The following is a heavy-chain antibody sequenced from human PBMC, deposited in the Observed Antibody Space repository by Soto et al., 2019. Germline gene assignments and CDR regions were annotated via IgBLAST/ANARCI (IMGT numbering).Heavy chain of an antibody. V-gene: IGHV3-23*01. CDR1: GFTFSSYA. J-gene: IGHJ4*02. CDR2: ISGSGGST. D-gene: IGHD1-26*01. CDR3: AKDSDVYTLGPTGNFDY. Sequence: PGGSLRLSCAASGFTFSSYAMSWVRQAPEKGLEWVSAISGSGGSTCYADSVKGRFSISRDNSKNTLYLQMNSLRAEDAAVYYCAKDSDVYTLGPTGNFDYWGQGTLVTVSS.